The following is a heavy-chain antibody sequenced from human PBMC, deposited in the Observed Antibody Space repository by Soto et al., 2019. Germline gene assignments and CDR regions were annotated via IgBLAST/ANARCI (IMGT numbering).Heavy chain of an antibody. V-gene: IGHV1-2*04. Sequence: QVQLVQSGAEVKKPGASVKVSCKASGYTFTGYYMHWVRQAPGQGLEWMGWINPNSGGTNYAQKFQGWVTMTRDTSISTAYMELSRLRSGDTAVYYCARAGRNLNWSYSRWLDHWGQGGVVTV. CDR3: ARAGRNLNWSYSRWLDH. J-gene: IGHJ5*02. CDR2: INPNSGGT. CDR1: GYTFTGYY. D-gene: IGHD1-7*01.